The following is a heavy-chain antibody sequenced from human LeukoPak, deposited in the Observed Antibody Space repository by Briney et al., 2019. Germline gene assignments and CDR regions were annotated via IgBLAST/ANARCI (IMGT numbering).Heavy chain of an antibody. CDR3: ARAKSGYDFYFDF. V-gene: IGHV4-4*07. CDR1: GGSINSYY. J-gene: IGHJ4*02. D-gene: IGHD5-12*01. CDR2: IYSSGST. Sequence: SETLSLTCTVSGGSINSYYWSWIRQPAGKGLEWIGRIYSSGSTNYNPSLRSRVTMSVDTSKNQFSLMLNSVTAADAAVYFCARAKSGYDFYFDFWGQGTLVTVSS.